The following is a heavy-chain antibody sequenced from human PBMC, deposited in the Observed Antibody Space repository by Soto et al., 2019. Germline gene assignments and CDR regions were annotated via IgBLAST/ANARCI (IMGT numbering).Heavy chain of an antibody. CDR3: ARPYDSSGYYYVGDAFDI. Sequence: GGSLRLSCASSGFTFSSYSMNWVRQAPGKGLEWVSSISSSSSYIYYADSVKGRFTTSRDNAKNSLYLQMNSLRAEDTAVYYCARPYDSSGYYYVGDAFDIWGQGTMVTVSS. CDR1: GFTFSSYS. J-gene: IGHJ3*02. CDR2: ISSSSSYI. V-gene: IGHV3-21*01. D-gene: IGHD3-22*01.